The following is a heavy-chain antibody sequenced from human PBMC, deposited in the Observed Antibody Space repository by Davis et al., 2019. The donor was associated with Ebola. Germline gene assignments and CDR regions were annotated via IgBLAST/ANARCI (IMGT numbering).Heavy chain of an antibody. CDR2: IYYSGRT. V-gene: IGHV4-39*02. Sequence: MPSETLSLTCTVSGGPITSSSFYWGWIRQPPGKGLEWIATIYYSGRTYYSPSLKSRVTISIDTSKNHFSLKLNSVTAADTAVYYCARDVGGRAGYWGQGTLVTVSS. J-gene: IGHJ4*02. CDR3: ARDVGGRAGY. CDR1: GGPITSSSFY.